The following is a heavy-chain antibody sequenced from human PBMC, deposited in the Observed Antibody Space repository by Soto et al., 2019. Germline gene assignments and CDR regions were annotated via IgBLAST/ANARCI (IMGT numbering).Heavy chain of an antibody. CDR2: INAGNGNT. D-gene: IGHD4-17*01. Sequence: QVQLVQSGAEVKKPGASVKVSCKTSGYTFTSYAMHWVRQAPGQRLEWMGWINAGNGNTKYSQKFQGRVTITRDTSASTAYMELSSLRSEDTAVYYCARDAYGKLSAFDIWGQGTMVTVSS. CDR1: GYTFTSYA. CDR3: ARDAYGKLSAFDI. V-gene: IGHV1-3*01. J-gene: IGHJ3*02.